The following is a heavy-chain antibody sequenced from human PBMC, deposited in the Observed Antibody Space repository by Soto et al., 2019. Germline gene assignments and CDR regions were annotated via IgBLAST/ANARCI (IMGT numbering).Heavy chain of an antibody. V-gene: IGHV3-21*01. CDR1: GFTFSSYS. CDR3: ARDLGYYDSSGYLDY. D-gene: IGHD3-22*01. CDR2: ISSSSSYI. Sequence: PVGSLRLSCAASGFTFSSYSMNWVRQAPGKGLEWVSSISSSSSYIYYADSVKGRFTISRDNAKNSLYLQMNSLRAEDTAVYYCARDLGYYDSSGYLDYWGQGTLVTVSS. J-gene: IGHJ4*02.